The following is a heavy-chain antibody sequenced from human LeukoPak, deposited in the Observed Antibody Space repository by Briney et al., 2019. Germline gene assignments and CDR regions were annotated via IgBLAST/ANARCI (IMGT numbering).Heavy chain of an antibody. CDR1: GFTFSSYW. Sequence: GGSLRLSCAASGFTFSSYWMSWVRQAPGKGLEWVANIKQDGSEKYYVDSVKGRFTISRDNAKNSLYLQMNSLRAEDTAVYYCARDRGYSSSWYRTHFDYWGQGTLVTVSS. CDR2: IKQDGSEK. J-gene: IGHJ4*02. CDR3: ARDRGYSSSWYRTHFDY. V-gene: IGHV3-7*01. D-gene: IGHD6-13*01.